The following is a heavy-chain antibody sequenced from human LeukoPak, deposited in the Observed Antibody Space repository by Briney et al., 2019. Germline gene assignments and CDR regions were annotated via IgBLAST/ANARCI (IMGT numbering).Heavy chain of an antibody. Sequence: GGSLRLSCAASGFTFSNAWMSWVRQAPGKGLEWVGRIKSKTDGGTTDYAAPVKGRFTISREDSKNTLYLQMNSLKTEDTAVYYCTTIEAMTTVVTSDYWGQGTLVTVSS. D-gene: IGHD4-23*01. CDR3: TTIEAMTTVVTSDY. CDR2: IKSKTDGGTT. J-gene: IGHJ4*02. CDR1: GFTFSNAW. V-gene: IGHV3-15*01.